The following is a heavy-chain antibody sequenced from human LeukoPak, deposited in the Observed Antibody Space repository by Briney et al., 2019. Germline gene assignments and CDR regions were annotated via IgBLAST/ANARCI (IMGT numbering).Heavy chain of an antibody. J-gene: IGHJ4*02. Sequence: GGSLRLSCAASGFTFSSYWMSWVRQAPGKGLEWVANIKQDGSEKYYVDSVKGRFTISRDNAKNSLYLQMNSLRDEDTAVYYCARDLARIAVAGTGFDYWGQGTLVTVSS. CDR1: GFTFSSYW. V-gene: IGHV3-7*01. CDR3: ARDLARIAVAGTGFDY. D-gene: IGHD6-19*01. CDR2: IKQDGSEK.